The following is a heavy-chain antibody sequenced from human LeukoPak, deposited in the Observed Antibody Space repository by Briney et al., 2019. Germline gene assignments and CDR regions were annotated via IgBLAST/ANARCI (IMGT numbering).Heavy chain of an antibody. J-gene: IGHJ4*02. CDR2: IRSKPYGGTT. CDR3: SRVIGEYQLLSLSYFDY. D-gene: IGHD2-2*01. CDR1: GFTFGDYA. Sequence: GGSLRLSCTASGFTFGDYAMNWFRQAPGKGLEWVGFIRSKPYGGTTEYAASVKGRFTISRDNSKTIAYLQMNSLKTEDTAVYYCSRVIGEYQLLSLSYFDYWGQGTLVTVSS. V-gene: IGHV3-49*03.